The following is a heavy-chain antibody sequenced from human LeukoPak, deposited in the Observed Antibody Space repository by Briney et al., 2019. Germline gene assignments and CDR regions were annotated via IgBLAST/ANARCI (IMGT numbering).Heavy chain of an antibody. D-gene: IGHD5-24*01. V-gene: IGHV4-59*01. J-gene: IGHJ4*02. CDR2: IYYSGST. CDR1: GGSISSYY. CDR3: ARGPDDFDS. Sequence: PSETLSLTCTVSGGSISSYYWSWIRQPPGKGLEWIGYIYYSGSTNYNPSLKSRVTISVDTSKNQFSLRLNSVTTADTAVYYCARGPDDFDSWGQGTLVTVSS.